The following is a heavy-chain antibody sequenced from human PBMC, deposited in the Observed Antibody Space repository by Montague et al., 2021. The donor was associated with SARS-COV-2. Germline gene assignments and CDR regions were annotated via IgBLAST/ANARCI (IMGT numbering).Heavy chain of an antibody. CDR3: AGTYYDFWSGFIHYYYMDV. D-gene: IGHD3-3*01. Sequence: SETLSLTCTVSGGSISSYYWSWIRQPPGKGLEWIGYIYYSGSTNYNPSLKCRVTISVDTSKNQFPLKLSSVTAADTAVYYCAGTYYDFWSGFIHYYYMDVWGKGTTVTVSS. V-gene: IGHV4-59*01. J-gene: IGHJ6*03. CDR2: IYYSGST. CDR1: GGSISSYY.